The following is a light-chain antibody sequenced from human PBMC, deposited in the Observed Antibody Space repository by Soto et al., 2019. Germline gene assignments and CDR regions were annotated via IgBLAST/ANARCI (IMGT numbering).Light chain of an antibody. CDR3: QQYNNWPVT. CDR1: QSVSSN. J-gene: IGKJ1*01. V-gene: IGKV3-15*01. CDR2: GAS. Sequence: EILMTQSPATLSVSTGERATLSCRGSQSVSSNLAWYQQKPAQAPRLLINGASTRATAIPARFSGSGSGTEFTLTISSLQYEDFAVYYCQQYNNWPVTFGQGTKVDIK.